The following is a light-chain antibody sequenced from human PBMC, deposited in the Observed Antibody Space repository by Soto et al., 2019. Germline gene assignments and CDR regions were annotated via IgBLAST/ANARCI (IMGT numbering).Light chain of an antibody. Sequence: AIRMTQSPSSFSASTGDRVTITCRARQGISSYLAWYQQKPGKAPKLLIYAASTLQSGVPSRFSGSGSGTDFTLTISCLQSEDFATYYGQQYYNYRTFGQGTKVEIK. J-gene: IGKJ1*01. V-gene: IGKV1-8*01. CDR2: AAS. CDR1: QGISSY. CDR3: QQYYNYRT.